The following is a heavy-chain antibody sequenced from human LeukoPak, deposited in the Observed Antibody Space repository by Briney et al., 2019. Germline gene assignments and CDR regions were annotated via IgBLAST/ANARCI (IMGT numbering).Heavy chain of an antibody. CDR1: GFTFSRYW. J-gene: IGHJ4*02. Sequence: GGSLRLSCAASGFTFSRYWMHWVRQAPGKGLVWVSRINSDGSSTSYADSVKGRFTISRDNAKNTLYLQMNSPRAEDTAVYYCARDRGYTYGWYIDVWGQGTLVTVSS. V-gene: IGHV3-74*01. CDR3: ARDRGYTYGWYIDV. D-gene: IGHD5-18*01. CDR2: INSDGSST.